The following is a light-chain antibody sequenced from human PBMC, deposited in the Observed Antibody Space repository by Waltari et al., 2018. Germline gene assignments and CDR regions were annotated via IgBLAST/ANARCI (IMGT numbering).Light chain of an antibody. CDR3: TSYTSRHTLV. Sequence: QSALTQPASVSGSPGQSITISCTGSSLDVGGYDFVSWYRQHPGKAPKVVIFDVNNRPAGVSDRVSGSKPGNTASLTISGLQAEDEGDYYCTSYTSRHTLVFGGGTKVTVL. CDR1: SLDVGGYDF. CDR2: DVN. J-gene: IGLJ1*01. V-gene: IGLV2-14*01.